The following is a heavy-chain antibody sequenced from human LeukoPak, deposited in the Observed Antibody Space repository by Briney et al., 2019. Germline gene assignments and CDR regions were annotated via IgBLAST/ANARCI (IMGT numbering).Heavy chain of an antibody. V-gene: IGHV1-46*01. CDR1: GYTFTSYY. CDR2: INPTGGST. J-gene: IGHJ3*02. CDR3: ARGPRGYAYGTDTPLAFNI. Sequence: ASVKVSCKASGYTFTSYYMHWVRQAPGQGLEWMGIINPTGGSTSYAQKFQGRVTMTRDTSTSTVYMELSSLRSEDTAMYYCARGPRGYAYGTDTPLAFNIWGQGTMVTVSS. D-gene: IGHD5-18*01.